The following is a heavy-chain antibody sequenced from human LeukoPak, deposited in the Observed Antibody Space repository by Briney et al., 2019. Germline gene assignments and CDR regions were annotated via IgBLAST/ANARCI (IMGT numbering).Heavy chain of an antibody. V-gene: IGHV3-7*03. Sequence: GGSLRLSCAASGFTFSSYCMSWVRQAPGKGLEWVANIKQDGSEKYYVDSVKGRFTISRGNAKNSLYLQMNRLRSDDTAMYYCARARDDYYYYYGMDVWGQGTTVTVSS. J-gene: IGHJ6*02. CDR1: GFTFSSYC. CDR2: IKQDGSEK. CDR3: ARARDDYYYYYGMDV.